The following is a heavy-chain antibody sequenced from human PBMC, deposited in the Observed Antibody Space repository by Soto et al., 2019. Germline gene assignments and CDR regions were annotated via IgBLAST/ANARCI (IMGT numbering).Heavy chain of an antibody. CDR3: AKDPDRYDYVWGTYRYIDH. J-gene: IGHJ4*02. V-gene: IGHV3-23*01. D-gene: IGHD3-16*02. CDR1: GITFSNYA. CDR2: ISTSGGRP. Sequence: LRLSCTASGITFSNYAMSWVRLAPRKGLEWVSTISTSGGRPYYADSVKGRFTISRDNSKNTLYLQMNSLRAEDTAVYYCAKDPDRYDYVWGTYRYIDHWGQGTLVTVSS.